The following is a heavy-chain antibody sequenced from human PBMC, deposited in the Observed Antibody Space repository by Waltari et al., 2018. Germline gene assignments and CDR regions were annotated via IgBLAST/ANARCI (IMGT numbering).Heavy chain of an antibody. CDR1: GDGFKLYA. CDR3: ARDAGGVGALLE. V-gene: IGHV1-69*11. D-gene: IGHD1-26*01. CDR2: IIPLLDTP. Sequence: HVQLLQSGAEVMKPGSSVKVSCKVSGDGFKLYAISWVRQAPGQGLEWMGGIIPLLDTPSYAQKFEGTVTITADEATSTVYIQLSSLRFDDTAVYYCARDAGGVGALLEWGQGTLVSVSS. J-gene: IGHJ4*02.